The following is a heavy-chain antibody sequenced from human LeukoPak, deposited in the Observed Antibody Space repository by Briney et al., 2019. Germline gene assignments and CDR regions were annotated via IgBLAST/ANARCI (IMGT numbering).Heavy chain of an antibody. V-gene: IGHV3-11*06. CDR1: GLTFSDWF. CDR2: ISPSGTDT. CDR3: ARGGSPVVSAFDY. Sequence: GSLRLSCAASGLTFSDWFMSWIRQAPGKGLEWVSYISPSGTDTKLAESVKGRFTISRDNAKNSLYLQMNSLRAEDTAVYYCARGGSPVVSAFDYWGQGTLVTVSS. D-gene: IGHD2-15*01. J-gene: IGHJ4*02.